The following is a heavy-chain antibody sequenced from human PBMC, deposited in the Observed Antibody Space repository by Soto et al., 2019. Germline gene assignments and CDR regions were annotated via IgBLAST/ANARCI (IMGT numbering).Heavy chain of an antibody. Sequence: SETLSLTCTVSGGSISSSIYYWGWIRQPPGKGLEWIGSIYYSGSTYYNPSLKSRVTISVDTSKNQFSLKLSSVTAADTAVYYCARIYYDYVWGSYLANYFDYWGQGTLVTVSS. V-gene: IGHV4-39*01. CDR2: IYYSGST. D-gene: IGHD3-16*01. CDR1: GGSISSSIYY. CDR3: ARIYYDYVWGSYLANYFDY. J-gene: IGHJ4*02.